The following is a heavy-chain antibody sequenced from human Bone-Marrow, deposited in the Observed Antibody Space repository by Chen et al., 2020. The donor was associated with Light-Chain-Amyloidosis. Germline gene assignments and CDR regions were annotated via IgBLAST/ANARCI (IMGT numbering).Heavy chain of an antibody. V-gene: IGHV3-23*04. Sequence: EVQLVGSGGGLLQGGGSLRRSCAASGFAFGSYAMSWVRQVPGKGLEWVSTISGSGGSRYYGDSVKGRLTISRDNSKNALFLQMNSLRAEDTAVYYCAKDISYDDILPGYPADAFDIWGQGTMVTVSS. CDR3: AKDISYDDILPGYPADAFDI. D-gene: IGHD3-9*01. CDR1: GFAFGSYA. J-gene: IGHJ3*02. CDR2: ISGSGGSR.